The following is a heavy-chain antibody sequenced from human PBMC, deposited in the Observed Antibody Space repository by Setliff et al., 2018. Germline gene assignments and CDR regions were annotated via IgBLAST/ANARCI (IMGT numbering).Heavy chain of an antibody. Sequence: ASVKVSCKVSGYTLTELSMHWVRQAPGKGLEWMGGFDPEDGETIYAQKFQGRVTMTEDTSTDTAYMELSSLRSEDTAVYYCVKGTNVVMVYTGFDHWGQGTLVTVSS. D-gene: IGHD2-8*01. J-gene: IGHJ4*01. CDR3: VKGTNVVMVYTGFDH. CDR2: FDPEDGET. CDR1: GYTLTELS. V-gene: IGHV1-24*01.